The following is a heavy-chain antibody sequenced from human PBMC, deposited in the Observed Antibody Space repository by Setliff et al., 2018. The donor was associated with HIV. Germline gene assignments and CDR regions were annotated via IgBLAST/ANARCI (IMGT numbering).Heavy chain of an antibody. Sequence: ASVKVSCKGPGYNFNTDWIAWVRQMPGKGLEWMGSIFPGDSDTRYSPSFQGQVTISADKSISTVYLHWGSLKASDTALYYCASLRGDYVGQYFYYMDVWGKGTTVTVSS. CDR1: GYNFNTDW. J-gene: IGHJ6*03. D-gene: IGHD4-17*01. CDR2: IFPGDSDT. V-gene: IGHV5-51*01. CDR3: ASLRGDYVGQYFYYMDV.